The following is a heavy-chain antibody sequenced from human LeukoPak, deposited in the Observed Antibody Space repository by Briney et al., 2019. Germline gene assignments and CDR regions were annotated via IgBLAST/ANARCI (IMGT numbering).Heavy chain of an antibody. V-gene: IGHV3-74*01. D-gene: IGHD2-15*01. CDR2: MNSDGSNT. J-gene: IGHJ4*02. CDR1: GFTFTTYE. Sequence: GGSLRLSCATSGFTFTTYEMNWVRQAPGEGLVWVSRMNSDGSNTNYADSVKGRFTISRDNAKNTLYLQMNSLRADDTAVYYCARDICSGIGCYPRAPFDYWGQGTLVTVSS. CDR3: ARDICSGIGCYPRAPFDY.